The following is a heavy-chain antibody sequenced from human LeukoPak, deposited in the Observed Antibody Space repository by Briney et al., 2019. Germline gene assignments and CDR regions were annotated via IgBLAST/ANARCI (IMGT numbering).Heavy chain of an antibody. Sequence: TSETLSLTCTVSGGSISTSNYYCGWVRQPPGKGLEWIGNIYYSGTTYYNPSLKSRVTISVDTSRNQFSLKLSSVTAADTAVYYCARLPGDDAFDIWGQGTMVTVSS. V-gene: IGHV4-39*01. CDR3: ARLPGDDAFDI. J-gene: IGHJ3*02. CDR1: GGSISTSNYY. D-gene: IGHD7-27*01. CDR2: IYYSGTT.